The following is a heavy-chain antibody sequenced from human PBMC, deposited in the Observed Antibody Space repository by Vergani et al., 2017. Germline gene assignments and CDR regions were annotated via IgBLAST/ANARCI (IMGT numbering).Heavy chain of an antibody. Sequence: QVQLVESGGGVVQPGRSLRLSCAASGFTFNPYGMHWVRQAPGKGLEWVAVKWYDGNNKQYADSVKGRFTISRDNSKSTMYLQMNSLRDEDTGVYYCARDLRLLYNRFDPWGQGTLVTVSS. CDR1: GFTFNPYG. D-gene: IGHD1-14*01. CDR3: ARDLRLLYNRFDP. J-gene: IGHJ5*02. CDR2: KWYDGNNK. V-gene: IGHV3-33*01.